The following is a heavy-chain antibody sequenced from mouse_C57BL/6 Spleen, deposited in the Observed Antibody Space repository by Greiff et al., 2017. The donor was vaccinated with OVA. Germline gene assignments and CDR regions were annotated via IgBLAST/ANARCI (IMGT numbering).Heavy chain of an antibody. J-gene: IGHJ3*01. Sequence: EVQRVESGGGLVQPGGSLSLSCAASGFTFTDYYMSWVRQPPGKALEWLGFISNHANGSPTEYSASVKGRFTISRDKSQSILYIQMNALRAEDSATYYCARYSGGFAYWGQGTLVTVSA. CDR1: GFTFTDYY. CDR2: ISNHANGSPT. CDR3: ARYSGGFAY. V-gene: IGHV7-3*01.